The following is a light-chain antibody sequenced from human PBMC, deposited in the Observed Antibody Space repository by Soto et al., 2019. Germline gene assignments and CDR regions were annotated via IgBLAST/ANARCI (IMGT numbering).Light chain of an antibody. CDR2: DAS. Sequence: EILMPQSPATLSVSPGAGATLSCRASQGIGDTLAWYQQKPGQTPRLLIYDASNRATGIPARFSGSGSGTDFTLTISSLQPEDFATYYCQQSYSTPLTFGGGTKVDIK. V-gene: IGKV3D-15*01. CDR3: QQSYSTPLT. J-gene: IGKJ4*01. CDR1: QGIGDT.